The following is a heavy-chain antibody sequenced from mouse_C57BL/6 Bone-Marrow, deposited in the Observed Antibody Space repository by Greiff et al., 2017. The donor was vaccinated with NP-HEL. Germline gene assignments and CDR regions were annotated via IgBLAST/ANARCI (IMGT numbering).Heavy chain of an antibody. V-gene: IGHV14-4*01. Sequence: VQLQQSGAELVRPGASVKLSCTASGFNIKDDYMHWVKQRPEQGLEWIGWIDPENGDTESASKFQGKATITADTSSNTAYLQLSSLTSEDTAVYYCTTRIYGSSYGVDYWGQGTTLTVSS. CDR3: TTRIYGSSYGVDY. CDR2: IDPENGDT. J-gene: IGHJ2*01. CDR1: GFNIKDDY. D-gene: IGHD1-1*01.